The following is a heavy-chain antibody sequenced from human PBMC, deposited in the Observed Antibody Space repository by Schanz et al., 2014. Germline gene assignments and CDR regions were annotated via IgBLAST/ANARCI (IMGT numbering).Heavy chain of an antibody. CDR1: RSTFSSYT. Sequence: QVQLVQSGAEVKKPGSSMKVSCKASRSTFSSYTISWVRQAPGQGLEWMGIINPSGGGTSYALRFQGRVTMTTDTSTSTAYMELRSLRSDDTAVYYCARGGYSSGWYDRDIAHFDYWGQGTLVTVSS. CDR2: INPSGGGT. D-gene: IGHD6-19*01. CDR3: ARGGYSSGWYDRDIAHFDY. J-gene: IGHJ4*02. V-gene: IGHV1-69*08.